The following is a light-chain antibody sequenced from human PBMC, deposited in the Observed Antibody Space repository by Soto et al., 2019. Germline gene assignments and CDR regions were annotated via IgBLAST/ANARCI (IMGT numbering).Light chain of an antibody. V-gene: IGLV1-44*01. CDR2: SDD. CDR3: AAWDDNLNGPL. CDR1: NSNIGRYS. Sequence: QSALTQPPSLSGAAGQGVTISCSGSNSNIGRYSVNWYQHFPGTAPKILIYSDDERPSGVPDRFSGSKSGTSASLAISGLQSEDEAEYYCAAWDDNLNGPLFGGGTQLTVL. J-gene: IGLJ3*02.